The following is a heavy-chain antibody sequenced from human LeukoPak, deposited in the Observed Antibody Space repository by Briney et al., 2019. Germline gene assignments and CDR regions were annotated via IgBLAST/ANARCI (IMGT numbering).Heavy chain of an antibody. CDR3: ARSVATIFDYYMDV. Sequence: SETLSLTPTVSVGSINSPYWRWISPRLGRGLERIGHIYYRGTTKYIPSLKSRVTISLDMSKNQFSLKLTSATAADTAVYYCARSVATIFDYYMDVWGNGTTVTVSS. V-gene: IGHV4-59*11. CDR1: VGSINSPY. J-gene: IGHJ6*03. CDR2: IYYRGTT. D-gene: IGHD5-24*01.